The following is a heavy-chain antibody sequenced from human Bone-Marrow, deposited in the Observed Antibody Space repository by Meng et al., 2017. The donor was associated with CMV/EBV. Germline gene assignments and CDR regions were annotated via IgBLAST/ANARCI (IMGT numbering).Heavy chain of an antibody. J-gene: IGHJ6*01. D-gene: IGHD3-10*01. V-gene: IGHV1-46*01. CDR1: GYTFTSYY. CDR2: INPSGGST. Sequence: ASVKVSCKAPGYTFTSYYMHWVREAPGQGLEWMGIINPSGGSTSYAQKFQGRVTMTRDTSTSTVYMELSSLRSEDTAVYYCARGITMVRGNYYYGMDVWGQGPTVTVSS. CDR3: ARGITMVRGNYYYGMDV.